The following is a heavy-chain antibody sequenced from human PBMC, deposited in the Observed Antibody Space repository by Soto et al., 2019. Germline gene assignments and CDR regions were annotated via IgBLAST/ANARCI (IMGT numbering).Heavy chain of an antibody. CDR3: ARRHIAVVNFDY. D-gene: IGHD6-19*01. J-gene: IGHJ4*02. Sequence: ASVKVSCKASGYTFTSYAMHWVRQAPGQRLEWMGWINAGNGNTKYSQKFQGRVTITRDTSASTAYMELNSLRAEDTAVYYCARRHIAVVNFDYWGQGTLVTVSS. CDR1: GYTFTSYA. CDR2: INAGNGNT. V-gene: IGHV1-3*01.